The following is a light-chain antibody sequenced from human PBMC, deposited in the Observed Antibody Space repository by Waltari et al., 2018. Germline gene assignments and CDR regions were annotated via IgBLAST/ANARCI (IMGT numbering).Light chain of an antibody. Sequence: DIVMTQSPLSLPVTPGQPASIPCRFSQSLLHSNGYNYLDWYLQKPGQSPQLLIYLGSNRASGVPDRFSGSGSGTDFTLKISRVEAEDVGVYYCMQALQTPWTFGQGTKVEIK. CDR2: LGS. V-gene: IGKV2-28*01. CDR1: QSLLHSNGYNY. J-gene: IGKJ1*01. CDR3: MQALQTPWT.